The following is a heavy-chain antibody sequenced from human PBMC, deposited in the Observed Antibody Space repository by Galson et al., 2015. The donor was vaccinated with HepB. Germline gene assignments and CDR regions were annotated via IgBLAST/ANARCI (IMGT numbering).Heavy chain of an antibody. J-gene: IGHJ4*02. V-gene: IGHV3-73*01. CDR2: IRVNANNYAA. CDR1: GFTFRGSA. D-gene: IGHD2-15*01. Sequence: SLRLSCAASGFTFRGSAIHWVRQSSGKGLEWVGRIRVNANNYAAAYGASMKGRFTISRDDSKHTAYLQMDRPKPDDTAVYYCRLGYCTGGSCSSGSKVDHWGQGTLVIVSS. CDR3: RLGYCTGGSCSSGSKVDH.